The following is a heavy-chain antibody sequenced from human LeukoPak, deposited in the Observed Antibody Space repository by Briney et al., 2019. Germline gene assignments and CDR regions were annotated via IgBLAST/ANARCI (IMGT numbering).Heavy chain of an antibody. CDR3: ARSTVRNGEIDY. V-gene: IGHV1-46*01. J-gene: IGHJ4*02. D-gene: IGHD3-10*01. CDR2: INPSVGST. Sequence: ASVKVSCKASGYTFTSYYMHWVRQAPGQGLEWIGIINPSVGSTSYAQKFQGRVTMTRDTSTSTVYMELSSLRSEDTAVYYCARSTVRNGEIDYWGQGTLVTVSS. CDR1: GYTFTSYY.